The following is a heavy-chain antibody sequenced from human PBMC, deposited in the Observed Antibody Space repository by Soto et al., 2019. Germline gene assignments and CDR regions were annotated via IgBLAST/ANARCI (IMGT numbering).Heavy chain of an antibody. CDR2: IGAADDP. CDR3: ARGYPLRSPYFYYYMDV. Sequence: GGSLRLSCAASGFTFSAYDMHWVRQTTGKGLEWVSAIGAADDPYYLGSVKGRFTISRDNSKNTLYLQMDSLRAEDTAVYYCARGYPLRSPYFYYYMDVWGQGTTVTVSS. D-gene: IGHD4-17*01. V-gene: IGHV3-13*05. CDR1: GFTFSAYD. J-gene: IGHJ6*03.